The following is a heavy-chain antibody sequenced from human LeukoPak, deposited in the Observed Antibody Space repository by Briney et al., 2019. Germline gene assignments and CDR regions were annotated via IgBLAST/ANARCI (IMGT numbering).Heavy chain of an antibody. CDR1: GFSFTKTG. J-gene: IGHJ4*02. CDR3: AKDLRFLEWFPSSIFDY. V-gene: IGHV3-30*02. D-gene: IGHD3-3*01. CDR2: IRYDGSNK. Sequence: PGGSLRLSCAASGFSFTKTGMHWVRQAPGKGLEWVAFIRYDGSNKYYADSVKGRFTISRDNSKNTLYLQMNSLRAEDTAVYYCAKDLRFLEWFPSSIFDYWGQGTLVTVSS.